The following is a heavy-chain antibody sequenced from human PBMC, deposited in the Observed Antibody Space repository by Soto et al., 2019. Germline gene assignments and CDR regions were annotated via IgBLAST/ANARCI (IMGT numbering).Heavy chain of an antibody. D-gene: IGHD5-18*01. CDR2: ISSSGTTI. J-gene: IGHJ6*02. CDR1: GFTFSDYY. CDR3: ARGHSTFYGMDV. V-gene: IGHV3-11*01. Sequence: QVQLVESGGGLVKPGGSLRLSCAASGFTFSDYYMNWIRQAPGKGLEWVSYISSSGTTIYYAASVKGRFTISRDNTKNSLFLQMNSLRAEDTALYYCARGHSTFYGMDVWGQGTTVTVSS.